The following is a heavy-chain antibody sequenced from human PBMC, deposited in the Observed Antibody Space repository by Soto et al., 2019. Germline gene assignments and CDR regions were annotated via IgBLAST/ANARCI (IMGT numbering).Heavy chain of an antibody. CDR2: VKEDGSEL. Sequence: SLRLSCAVSGLNVMSYWMSLVRQAPGKGLEWVASVKEDGSELYYLHSVRGRFSISRDSAGNALHLTMNYLSAEDTGVYFCARDIGFDYVNWGQGIPVTVSS. J-gene: IGHJ4*02. CDR1: GLNVMSYW. V-gene: IGHV3-7*01. CDR3: ARDIGFDYVN. D-gene: IGHD3-16*01.